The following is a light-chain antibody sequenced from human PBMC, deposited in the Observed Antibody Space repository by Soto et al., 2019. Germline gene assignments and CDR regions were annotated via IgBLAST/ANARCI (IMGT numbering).Light chain of an antibody. J-gene: IGKJ5*01. Sequence: EIVMTQSPATLSVSPGERATLSCRASQSVSSNLAWYQQKPGQASRLLIYGASTRATGIPARFSGSGSGTEFTLTISSLQSEDFAVYYCQQYNNWPDFGQGTRLEIK. V-gene: IGKV3-15*01. CDR2: GAS. CDR3: QQYNNWPD. CDR1: QSVSSN.